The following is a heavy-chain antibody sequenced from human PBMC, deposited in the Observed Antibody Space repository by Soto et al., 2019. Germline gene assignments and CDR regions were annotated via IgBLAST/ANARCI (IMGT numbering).Heavy chain of an antibody. CDR3: VKGQNWFDP. J-gene: IGHJ5*02. CDR1: GFTFSSYA. V-gene: IGHV3-23*01. CDR2: ISGGGDTT. Sequence: VGSLRLSCLTSGFTFSSYAMSWVRQAPGKGLEWVASISGGGDTTYYADFVKGRFTISRDTSKHTVYMEMKSLRADDTAVYYCVKGQNWFDPWGQGTQVTVSS.